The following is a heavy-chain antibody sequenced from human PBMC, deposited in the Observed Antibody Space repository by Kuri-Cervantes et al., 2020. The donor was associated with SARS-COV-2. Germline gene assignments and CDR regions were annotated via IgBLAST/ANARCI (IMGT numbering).Heavy chain of an antibody. D-gene: IGHD3-9*01. CDR1: GGSISSSSYY. Sequence: SETLSLTCTVSGGSISSSSYYWGWSRQPPGKGREWIGSIYYSGSTFYNPSLKSTVTISVDTSKNQFSLKLSSVTAADTAVYYCARHFSWGSGEKYYDILTRPDYGMDVWGQGTTVTVSS. J-gene: IGHJ6*02. CDR2: IYYSGST. V-gene: IGHV4-39*01. CDR3: ARHFSWGSGEKYYDILTRPDYGMDV.